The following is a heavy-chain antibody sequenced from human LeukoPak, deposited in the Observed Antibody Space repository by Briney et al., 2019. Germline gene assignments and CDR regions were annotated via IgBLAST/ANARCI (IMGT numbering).Heavy chain of an antibody. D-gene: IGHD3-10*01. V-gene: IGHV3-15*01. CDR3: TTIQFARTMSFDY. J-gene: IGHJ4*02. Sequence: GGSLRLSCAASGFTFSSYAMSWVRQAPGKGLEWVGRIRSMFDGGTTDYAAPVKGRFTISREDSKNTLYLQMNSLKTEDSAIYYCTTIQFARTMSFDYWGQGALVAVSS. CDR2: IRSMFDGGTT. CDR1: GFTFSSYA.